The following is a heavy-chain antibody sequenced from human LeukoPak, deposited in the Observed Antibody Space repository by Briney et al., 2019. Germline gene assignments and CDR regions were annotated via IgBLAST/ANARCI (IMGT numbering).Heavy chain of an antibody. CDR1: GYGFTSYW. CDR3: ATSESQTKFDY. CDR2: IFPGDSET. D-gene: IGHD1/OR15-1a*01. J-gene: IGHJ4*02. V-gene: IGHV5-51*01. Sequence: GESLKISCKGSGYGFTSYWIGWVRQMPGKGLEWMGIIFPGDSETLYSPSFQGQVTISADKSINTAYLLWSSLKASDTAMYYCATSESQTKFDYWAQGTLVTVSS.